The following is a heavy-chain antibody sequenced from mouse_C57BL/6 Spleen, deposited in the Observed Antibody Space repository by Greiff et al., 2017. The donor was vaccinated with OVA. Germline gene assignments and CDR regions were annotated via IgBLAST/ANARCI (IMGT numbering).Heavy chain of an antibody. Sequence: VQLQQPGAELVKLGASVKLSCKASGYTFTSYWMQWVKQRPGQGLEWIGEIDPSDSYTNYNQKFKGKATLTVDTSSSTAYMQLSSLTSEDSAVYYCLLYYYGSGVDYFDYWGQGTTLTVSS. D-gene: IGHD1-1*01. CDR1: GYTFTSYW. V-gene: IGHV1-50*01. CDR3: LLYYYGSGVDYFDY. CDR2: IDPSDSYT. J-gene: IGHJ2*01.